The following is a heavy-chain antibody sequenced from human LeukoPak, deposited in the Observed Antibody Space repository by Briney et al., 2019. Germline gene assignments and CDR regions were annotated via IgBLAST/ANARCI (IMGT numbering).Heavy chain of an antibody. Sequence: GGSLRLSCAASGFTFSSYSMNWVRQAPGKGLEWVSSISSSSSYIYYAGSVKGRFTISRDNAKNSLYLQMNSLRAEDTAVYYCARGYYGDYVFYFDYWGQGTLVTVSS. V-gene: IGHV3-21*01. CDR1: GFTFSSYS. CDR3: ARGYYGDYVFYFDY. J-gene: IGHJ4*02. CDR2: ISSSSSYI. D-gene: IGHD4-17*01.